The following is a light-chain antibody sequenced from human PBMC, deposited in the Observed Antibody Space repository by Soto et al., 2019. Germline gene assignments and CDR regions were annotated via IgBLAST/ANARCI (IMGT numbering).Light chain of an antibody. CDR2: KIS. J-gene: IGKJ1*01. V-gene: IGKV2-30*01. CDR3: MQGTHWPRT. Sequence: VGMTQAPLSLPVTRGQPASISCRSSQSLVYTDGNTYLNWFHQRPGQSPRRLIYKISNRDSGVPDRFSGSGSRPDFTLNLSRVAAEAVGVYYCMQGTHWPRTFGQGTKVDI. CDR1: QSLVYTDGNTY.